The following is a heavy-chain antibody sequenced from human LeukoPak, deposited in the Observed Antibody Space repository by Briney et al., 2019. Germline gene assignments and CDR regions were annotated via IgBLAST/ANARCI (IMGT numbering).Heavy chain of an antibody. CDR1: GYTFTSYG. D-gene: IGHD3-3*01. Sequence: GASVKVSCKASGYTFTSYGISWVRQAPGQGLEWMGIINPSGGSTSYAQKFQGRVTMTRDTSTSTVYMELSSLRSEDTAVYYCATVHRFLEWFEGGGFDYWGQGTLVTVSS. CDR3: ATVHRFLEWFEGGGFDY. CDR2: INPSGGST. J-gene: IGHJ4*02. V-gene: IGHV1-46*01.